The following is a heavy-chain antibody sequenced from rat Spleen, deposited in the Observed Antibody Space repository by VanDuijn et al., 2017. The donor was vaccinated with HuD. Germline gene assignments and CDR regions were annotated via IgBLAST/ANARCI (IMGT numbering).Heavy chain of an antibody. V-gene: IGHV2-41*01. J-gene: IGHJ2*01. CDR1: GFSLTSYN. Sequence: QVQLKESGPGLVQPSQTLSLTCTVAGFSLTSYNVHWVRQPPGKGLEWMGVIWDTGGTRYNSALKSRLSISKDTSKSQVFLKINSLQTDDTGTYYCTIHPRYWGQGVMVTVSS. CDR2: IWDTGGT. D-gene: IGHD3-1*01. CDR3: TIHPRY.